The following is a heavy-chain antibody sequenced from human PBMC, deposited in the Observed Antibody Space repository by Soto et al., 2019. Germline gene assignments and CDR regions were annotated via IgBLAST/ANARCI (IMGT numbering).Heavy chain of an antibody. CDR3: ARLLATSWLVS. CDR1: GDSVSTNSAT. Sequence: PSQTLPLTCSISGDSVSTNSATWDCIRQSPSRGLEWLGRTYYRSKWYNDYAVSVKGRITINPDTSNNQFSLQLNSVTPDDTAVYYCARLLATSWLVSWGQGSLDTVSA. J-gene: IGHJ5*01. D-gene: IGHD3-3*02. V-gene: IGHV6-1*01. CDR2: TYYRSKWYN.